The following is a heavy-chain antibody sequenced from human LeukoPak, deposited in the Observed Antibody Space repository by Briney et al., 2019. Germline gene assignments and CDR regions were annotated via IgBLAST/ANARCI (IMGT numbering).Heavy chain of an antibody. Sequence: ASVKVSCKASGYTFTGYYMHWVRQAPGQGLEWMGWISAYNGNTNYAQKLQGRVTMTTDTSTSTAYMELRSLRSDDTAVYYCARLGGSKSFNYYYYGMDVWGQGTTVTVPS. D-gene: IGHD1-26*01. J-gene: IGHJ6*02. V-gene: IGHV1-18*04. CDR1: GYTFTGYY. CDR2: ISAYNGNT. CDR3: ARLGGSKSFNYYYYGMDV.